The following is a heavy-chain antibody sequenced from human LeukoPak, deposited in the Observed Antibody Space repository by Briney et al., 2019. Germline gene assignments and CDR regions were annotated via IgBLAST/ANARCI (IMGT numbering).Heavy chain of an antibody. CDR2: IYSGGST. V-gene: IGHV3-53*01. CDR1: GXTVSSNY. J-gene: IGHJ1*01. D-gene: IGHD2-8*01. CDR3: ASMYFSQYLQH. Sequence: GGSLRLSCAASGXTVSSNYMSWVRQAPGKGLEWVSVIYSGGSTYYADSVKGRFTISRDNSKNTLYLQMNSLRAEDTAVYYCASMYFSQYLQHWGQGTLVTVSS.